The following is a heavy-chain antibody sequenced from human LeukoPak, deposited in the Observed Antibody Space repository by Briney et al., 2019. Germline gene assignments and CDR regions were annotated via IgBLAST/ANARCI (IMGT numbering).Heavy chain of an antibody. J-gene: IGHJ6*04. Sequence: GGSLRLSCAASGFTFSSYWMHWVRQAPGKGLVWVSRIKSDGSTNYADSVKGRFTISRDNAKNTLSLQMNSLRAEDTGVYYCARIPGMTTITTVSWGKGTAVTVSS. CDR2: IKSDGST. CDR1: GFTFSSYW. V-gene: IGHV3-74*01. D-gene: IGHD4-11*01. CDR3: ARIPGMTTITTVS.